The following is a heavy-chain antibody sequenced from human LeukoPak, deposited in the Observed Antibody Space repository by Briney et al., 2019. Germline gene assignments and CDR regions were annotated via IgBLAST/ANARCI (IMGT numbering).Heavy chain of an antibody. Sequence: SVKVSCKASGGTFISYAISWVRQAPGQELEWMGRIIPLFGIANYAQKFQGRVAITADKSTSTAYMELSSLSAEDTAVYYCARAFAKTGKYYFDYWGQGTLVTVSS. D-gene: IGHD1-14*01. CDR2: IIPLFGIA. CDR1: GGTFISYA. V-gene: IGHV1-69*04. J-gene: IGHJ4*02. CDR3: ARAFAKTGKYYFDY.